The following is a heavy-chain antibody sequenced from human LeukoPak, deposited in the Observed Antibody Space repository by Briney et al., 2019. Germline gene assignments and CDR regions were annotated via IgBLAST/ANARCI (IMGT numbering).Heavy chain of an antibody. CDR1: GFTFTTYA. V-gene: IGHV3-23*01. J-gene: IGHJ5*02. CDR2: ISGGAEYT. D-gene: IGHD5-18*01. Sequence: PGGSLRLSCAASGFTFTTYATNWVRQAPGKGLEWVSSISGGAEYTYYADSVKGRFTISRDTSKNTLYLQMNSLRAEDTAVYYCAKTGSTPMVSWFDPWGQGTLVTVSS. CDR3: AKTGSTPMVSWFDP.